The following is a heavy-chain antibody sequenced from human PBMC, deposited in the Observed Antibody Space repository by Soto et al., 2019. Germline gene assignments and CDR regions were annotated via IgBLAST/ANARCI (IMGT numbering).Heavy chain of an antibody. CDR2: INSDGSST. D-gene: IGHD3-16*02. CDR3: ARAYRWSNGFDP. Sequence: GGSLRLSCAASGFTFSSYGMHWVRQAPGKGLVWVARINSDGSSTSFADYVAGRSTISRDNAKNTLYLQMNSLRAEDTAVYYCARAYRWSNGFDPWGQGTLVTVSS. CDR1: GFTFSSYG. V-gene: IGHV3-74*01. J-gene: IGHJ5*01.